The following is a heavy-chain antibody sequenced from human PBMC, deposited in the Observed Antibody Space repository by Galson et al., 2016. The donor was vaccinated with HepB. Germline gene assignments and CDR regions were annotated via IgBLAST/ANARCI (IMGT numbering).Heavy chain of an antibody. D-gene: IGHD6-13*01. Sequence: PALVKPTQTLTLTCTVSGSSLNTGAVGVGWIRQPPGKALEWLALVYWDGDTRYNPSLRSRLNITKDASKSQVFLTVTDMDPMDTGTYYCAHRRGPAAGTFDNWGQGTVVTVSS. CDR3: AHRRGPAAGTFDN. CDR1: GSSLNTGAVG. CDR2: VYWDGDT. V-gene: IGHV2-5*02. J-gene: IGHJ4*02.